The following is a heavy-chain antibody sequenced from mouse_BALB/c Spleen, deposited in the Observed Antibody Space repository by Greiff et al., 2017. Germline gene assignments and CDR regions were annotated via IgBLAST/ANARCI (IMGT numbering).Heavy chain of an antibody. D-gene: IGHD2-3*01. V-gene: IGHV3-2*02. CDR2: ISYSGST. CDR1: GYSITSDYA. Sequence: DVQLQESGPGLVKPSQSLSLTCTVTGYSITSDYAWYWIRQSPGNKLEWMGYISYSGSTSYNPSLKSRISITRDTSKNQFFLQLNSVTTEDTATYYCARFGYYVDAMDYWGQGTSVTVSS. CDR3: ARFGYYVDAMDY. J-gene: IGHJ4*01.